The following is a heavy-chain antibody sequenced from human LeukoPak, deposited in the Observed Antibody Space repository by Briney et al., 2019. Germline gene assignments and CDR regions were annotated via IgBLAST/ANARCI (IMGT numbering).Heavy chain of an antibody. CDR3: AKDTAAAQSTYCSSTSCSPYYYYGMDV. J-gene: IGHJ6*02. V-gene: IGHV3-53*04. CDR1: GFTVSSNY. CDR2: IYSGGST. Sequence: GGSLRLSCAASGFTVSSNYMSWVRQAPGKGLEWVSVIYSGGSTYYADSVKGRFTISRHNSKNTLYLQMNSLRAEDTAVYYCAKDTAAAQSTYCSSTSCSPYYYYGMDVWGQGTTVTVSS. D-gene: IGHD2-2*01.